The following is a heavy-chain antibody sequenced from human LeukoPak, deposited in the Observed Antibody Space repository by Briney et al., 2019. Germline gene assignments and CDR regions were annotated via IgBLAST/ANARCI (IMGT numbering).Heavy chain of an antibody. CDR1: GGSFSGYY. CDR2: INHSGST. D-gene: IGHD2-2*01. CDR3: ERGAGGPVVPAHYFDY. J-gene: IGHJ4*02. V-gene: IGHV4-34*01. Sequence: SETLSLTCAVYGGSFSGYYWSWIRQPPGKGLEWIGEINHSGSTNYDPSLKSRVTISVDTSKNQFSLKLSSVTAADTAVYYCERGAGGPVVPAHYFDYWGQGTLVTVSS.